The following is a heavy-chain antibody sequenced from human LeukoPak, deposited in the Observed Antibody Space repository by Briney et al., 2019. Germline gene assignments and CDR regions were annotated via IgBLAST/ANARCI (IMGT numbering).Heavy chain of an antibody. CDR3: AQGEEATKIDH. CDR2: IYYSGST. Sequence: SETLSLTCTVSGGSISSYYWSWIRQPPGKGLEWIGYIYYSGSTNYNPSLKSRVTISVDTSKNQFSLKLSSVTAADTAVYYWAQGEEATKIDHWGQGTLVTVSS. CDR1: GGSISSYY. J-gene: IGHJ4*02. V-gene: IGHV4-59*01. D-gene: IGHD3-16*01.